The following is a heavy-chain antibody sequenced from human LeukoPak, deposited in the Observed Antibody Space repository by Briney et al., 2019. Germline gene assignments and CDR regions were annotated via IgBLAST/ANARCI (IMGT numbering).Heavy chain of an antibody. CDR2: ISGSGGST. D-gene: IGHD2-2*01. J-gene: IGHJ4*02. CDR1: GFTFSSYA. Sequence: PGGSLRLSCAASGFTFSSYAMSWVRQAPGKGLEWVSAISGSGGSTYYADSVKGRFTISRDISKNTLFLQMNSLRAEDTAVYYCAKEGARVVPALPFDYWGQGTLVTVSS. CDR3: AKEGARVVPALPFDY. V-gene: IGHV3-23*01.